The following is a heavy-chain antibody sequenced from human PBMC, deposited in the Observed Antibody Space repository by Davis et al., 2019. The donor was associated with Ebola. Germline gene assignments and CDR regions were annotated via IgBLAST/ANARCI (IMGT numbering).Heavy chain of an antibody. D-gene: IGHD1-26*01. CDR2: LGTSADT. CDR3: AKDTSNIWFDI. CDR1: GFIFRSYV. J-gene: IGHJ3*02. Sequence: PGGSLRLSCAAFGFIFRSYVMSWVRQAPGKGLEWVSTLGTSADTYYADSVKGRFTISRDNSKNTLYLQMNGLRVEDTAIYYCAKDTSNIWFDIWGQGTNVTVSS. V-gene: IGHV3-23*01.